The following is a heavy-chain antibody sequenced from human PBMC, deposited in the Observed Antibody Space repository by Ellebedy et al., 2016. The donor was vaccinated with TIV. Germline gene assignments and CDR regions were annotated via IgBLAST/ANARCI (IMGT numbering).Heavy chain of an antibody. Sequence: MPSETLSLTCAVYGGSFSGYYWSWVRQPPGKGLEWIGEINHSGSTNYNPSLKSRVTVSVDTSKNQFSLKLSSVTAADTAVYYCARGVRYYGSGSPNLPYYYYYYGMDVWGQGTTVTVSS. J-gene: IGHJ6*02. V-gene: IGHV4-34*01. CDR3: ARGVRYYGSGSPNLPYYYYYYGMDV. D-gene: IGHD3-10*01. CDR1: GGSFSGYY. CDR2: INHSGST.